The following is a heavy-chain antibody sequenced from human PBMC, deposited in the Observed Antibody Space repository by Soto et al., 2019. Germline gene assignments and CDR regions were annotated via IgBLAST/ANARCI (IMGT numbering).Heavy chain of an antibody. CDR3: ARDQGGYSYGYCDY. V-gene: IGHV3-33*01. J-gene: IGHJ4*02. CDR2: IRYDGSNK. D-gene: IGHD5-18*01. CDR1: VFTFISYG. Sequence: PGWSLRLSCASSVFTFISYGMHWVRQAPGKGLEWVAVIRYDGSNKYYADSVKGRFTISRDNSKNTLYLQMNSLRAEDTAVYYCARDQGGYSYGYCDYWGQGTLVTVSS.